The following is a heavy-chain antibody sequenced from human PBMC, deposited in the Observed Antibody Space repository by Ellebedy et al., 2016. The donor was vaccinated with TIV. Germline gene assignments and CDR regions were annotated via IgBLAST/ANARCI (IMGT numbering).Heavy chain of an antibody. CDR2: INPNSGGT. CDR1: GYTFTGYY. V-gene: IGHV1-2*02. J-gene: IGHJ4*02. Sequence: ASVKVSXKASGYTFTGYYMHWVRQAPGQGLEWMGWINPNSGGTNYAQKFQGRVTMTRDTSINTAYMELTRLTSDDTAVYYCARVLYTGYASDYWGQGTLVSVSS. CDR3: ARVLYTGYASDY. D-gene: IGHD5-12*01.